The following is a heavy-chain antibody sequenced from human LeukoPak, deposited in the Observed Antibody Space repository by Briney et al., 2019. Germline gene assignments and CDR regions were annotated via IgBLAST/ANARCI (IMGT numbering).Heavy chain of an antibody. J-gene: IGHJ4*02. V-gene: IGHV4-39*07. Sequence: SETLSLTCTVSGGSISSSSYYWGWIRQPPGKGLEWIGSIYYSGSTYYNPSLKSRVTISVDTSKNQFSLKLSSVTAADTAVYYCARDGAFGYAPDYWGQGTLVTVSS. D-gene: IGHD5-12*01. CDR3: ARDGAFGYAPDY. CDR1: GGSISSSSYY. CDR2: IYYSGST.